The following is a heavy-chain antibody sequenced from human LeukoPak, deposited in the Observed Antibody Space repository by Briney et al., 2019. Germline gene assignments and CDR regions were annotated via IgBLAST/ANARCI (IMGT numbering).Heavy chain of an antibody. J-gene: IGHJ4*02. CDR3: ARGVYDSSGRFDY. V-gene: IGHV4-59*01. CDR2: IYYSRST. Sequence: SETLSLTCTVSGGSISSYYWSWIRQPPGKGLEWIGYIYYSRSTNYNPSLKSRVTISVDTSKNQFSLKLSSVTAADTAVYYCARGVYDSSGRFDYWGQGTLVTVSS. D-gene: IGHD3-22*01. CDR1: GGSISSYY.